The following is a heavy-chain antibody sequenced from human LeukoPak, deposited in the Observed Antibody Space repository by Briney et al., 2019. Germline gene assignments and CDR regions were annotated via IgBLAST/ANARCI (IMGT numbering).Heavy chain of an antibody. CDR3: AREGLDGWELRAFDY. V-gene: IGHV1-46*01. CDR1: GYTFTSYY. D-gene: IGHD1-26*01. Sequence: GASVKVSCKASGYTFTSYYMHWVRQAPGQGLEWMGIINPSGGSTSYAQKFQGRVTMTTDTSTSTAYMELRSLRSDDTAVYYCAREGLDGWELRAFDYWGQGTLVTVSS. J-gene: IGHJ4*02. CDR2: INPSGGST.